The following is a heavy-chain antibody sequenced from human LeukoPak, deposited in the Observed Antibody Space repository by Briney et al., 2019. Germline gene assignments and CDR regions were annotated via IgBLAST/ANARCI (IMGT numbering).Heavy chain of an antibody. CDR2: IYHSGST. Sequence: SETLSLTCTVSGYSISSGYYWGWIRQPPGKGLEWIGSIYHSGSTYYNPSLKSRVTISVDTSKNQFSLNLKSVTAADTAVYYCARDRDVDDFDSWGHGTLVTVSS. D-gene: IGHD2-15*01. V-gene: IGHV4-38-2*02. J-gene: IGHJ4*01. CDR3: ARDRDVDDFDS. CDR1: GYSISSGYY.